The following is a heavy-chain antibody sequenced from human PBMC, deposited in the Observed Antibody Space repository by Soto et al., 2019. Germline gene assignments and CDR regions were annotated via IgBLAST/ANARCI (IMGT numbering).Heavy chain of an antibody. V-gene: IGHV3-30*03. CDR2: ISHDGSDK. CDR1: GFTFRNYG. Sequence: QVQLVESGGGVVRPGRSLRLTCAASGFTFRNYGMHWVRQAPGKGLEWVAVISHDGSDKYYADSMKGRFIISRDNSENTLFLNMNSLKPEDTAVYYCSRSPEVGVRGAYWGQGTLVTVSS. J-gene: IGHJ4*02. D-gene: IGHD3-16*01. CDR3: SRSPEVGVRGAY.